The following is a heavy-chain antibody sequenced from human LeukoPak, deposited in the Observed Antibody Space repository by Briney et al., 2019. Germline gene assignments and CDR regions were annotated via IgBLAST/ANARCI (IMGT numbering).Heavy chain of an antibody. CDR1: GFTFTTYV. Sequence: QPGGSLRLTCAASGFTFTTYVMAWVRQAPGKGLDWVAAMSGNGGTYFTDSVKGRFTISRDNSKNTLYLQMNSLRAEDTAIYHCAKGSSSAWPYYFDDWGQGTLVTVSS. CDR3: AKGSSSAWPYYFDD. CDR2: MSGNGGT. J-gene: IGHJ4*02. V-gene: IGHV3-23*01. D-gene: IGHD6-19*01.